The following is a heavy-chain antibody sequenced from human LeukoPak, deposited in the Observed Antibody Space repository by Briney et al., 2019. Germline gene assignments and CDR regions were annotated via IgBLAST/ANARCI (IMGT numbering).Heavy chain of an antibody. Sequence: GGSLRLSCAASGFTFSSYEMNWVRQAPGKGLEWVSYISSSGSTIYYADSVKGRFTISRDNAKNSLYLQMNSLRAEDTAVYYCARDSSSWYPQVYYYYYMDVWGKGTTVTISS. V-gene: IGHV3-48*03. J-gene: IGHJ6*03. CDR1: GFTFSSYE. CDR2: ISSSGSTI. D-gene: IGHD6-13*01. CDR3: ARDSSSWYPQVYYYYYMDV.